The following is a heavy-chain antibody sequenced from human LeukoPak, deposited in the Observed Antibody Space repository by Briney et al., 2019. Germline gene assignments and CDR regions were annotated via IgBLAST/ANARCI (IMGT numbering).Heavy chain of an antibody. J-gene: IGHJ2*01. D-gene: IGHD6-19*01. CDR3: AVAGLSYWYFDL. Sequence: GRSLRLSCAASGFTFNDYAIYWVRQAPGKGLEWVSGISWNSGSIGYADSVKGRFTISRDNAKNSLYLQMNSLRAEDTAVYYCAVAGLSYWYFDLWGRGTLVTVSS. CDR2: ISWNSGSI. V-gene: IGHV3-9*01. CDR1: GFTFNDYA.